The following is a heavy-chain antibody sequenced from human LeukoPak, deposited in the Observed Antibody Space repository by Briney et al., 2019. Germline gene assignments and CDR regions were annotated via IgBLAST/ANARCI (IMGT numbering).Heavy chain of an antibody. D-gene: IGHD6-25*01. Sequence: GGSLRLSCAASGFSFTTYNMNWVRRAPGKGLEWVSHIGSSSSIIYYAESVKGRFTISRDNAKNSLYLHMTSLRGEDTAVYYCARDRSSDWPLYYGMDVWGQGTTVTVSS. CDR3: ARDRSSDWPLYYGMDV. CDR1: GFSFTTYN. V-gene: IGHV3-48*04. J-gene: IGHJ6*02. CDR2: IGSSSSII.